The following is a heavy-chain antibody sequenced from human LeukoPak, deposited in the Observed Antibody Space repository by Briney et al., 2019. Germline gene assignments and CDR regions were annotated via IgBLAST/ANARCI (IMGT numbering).Heavy chain of an antibody. CDR2: ISSSGSTI. V-gene: IGHV3-11*01. D-gene: IGHD4-17*01. Sequence: GGSLRLSCAASGFTFSDYYMSWIRQAPGKGLEWVSYISSSGSTIYSADSVKGRFSISRDNSKNTLYLQMNSLRAEDTAVYYCAKEPDYGDYFDYWGQGTLVTVSS. J-gene: IGHJ4*02. CDR3: AKEPDYGDYFDY. CDR1: GFTFSDYY.